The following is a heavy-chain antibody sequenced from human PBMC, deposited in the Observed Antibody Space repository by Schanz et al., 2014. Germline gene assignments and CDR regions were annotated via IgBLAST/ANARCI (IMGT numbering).Heavy chain of an antibody. J-gene: IGHJ4*02. CDR2: IKGDSSEK. Sequence: VQLVESGGALVQPGGSLRLSCSASGFTFSDHWMSWVRQPPGKGLEWVANIKGDSSEKNYVDSVKGRFTLSRDNAKTSIYLQMNSMRVDDPAVYYCERDPNSVNEIDYWGQGTLVTVSS. CDR1: GFTFSDHW. V-gene: IGHV3-7*03. CDR3: ERDPNSVNEIDY. D-gene: IGHD5-12*01.